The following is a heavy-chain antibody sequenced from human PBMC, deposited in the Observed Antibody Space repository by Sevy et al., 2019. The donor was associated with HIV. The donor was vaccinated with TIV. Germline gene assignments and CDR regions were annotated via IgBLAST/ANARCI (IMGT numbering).Heavy chain of an antibody. V-gene: IGHV1-69*13. J-gene: IGHJ5*02. CDR2: IIPIFGTT. Sequence: ASVKVSCKASGGTFSSYAISWVRQAPGQGLEWMGGIIPIFGTTNYAQKFQGRVTITADESTTTAYIELSSLRSEDMAVYYCARGPIVVVPAARPNWFDPWGQGTLVTVSS. CDR3: ARGPIVVVPAARPNWFDP. D-gene: IGHD2-2*01. CDR1: GGTFSSYA.